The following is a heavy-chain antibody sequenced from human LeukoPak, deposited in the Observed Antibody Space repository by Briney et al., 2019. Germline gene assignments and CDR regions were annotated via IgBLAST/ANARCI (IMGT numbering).Heavy chain of an antibody. CDR1: GFTFSFYA. D-gene: IGHD3-22*01. J-gene: IGHJ4*02. CDR3: AKSFYYESSGYPRGPDY. CDR2: ISGSADST. V-gene: IGHV3-23*01. Sequence: KTGGSLRLSCAASGFTFSFYAMSWVRQAPGKGLEWVSAISGSADSTYYADSVKGRFTISRDNSRNTLYLQMNSLRAEDTAVYYCAKSFYYESSGYPRGPDYWGQGTLVTVSP.